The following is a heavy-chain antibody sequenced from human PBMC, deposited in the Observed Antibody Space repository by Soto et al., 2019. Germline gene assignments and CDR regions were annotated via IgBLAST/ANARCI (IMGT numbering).Heavy chain of an antibody. CDR3: ASFAPPYYDFWSGYLH. CDR2: IWYDGSNK. J-gene: IGHJ4*02. V-gene: IGHV3-33*01. Sequence: QVQLVESGGGVVQPGRSLRLSCAASGFTFSSYGMHWVRQAPGKGLEWVAVIWYDGSNKYYADSVKGRFTISRDNSKNTLYLQMNSLRAEDTAVYYCASFAPPYYDFWSGYLHWGQGTLVTVSS. D-gene: IGHD3-3*01. CDR1: GFTFSSYG.